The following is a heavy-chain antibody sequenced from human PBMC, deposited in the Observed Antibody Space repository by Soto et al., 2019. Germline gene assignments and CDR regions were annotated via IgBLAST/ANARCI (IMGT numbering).Heavy chain of an antibody. CDR3: ARDPIPRYGSGSYYQPRFDP. Sequence: SETLSLTCAVYGGSFIGYYLSWIRQPPGKGLEWIGGINHSGSTNYNPSLKSRVTISVDTSKNQFSLKLSSVTAADTAVYYCARDPIPRYGSGSYYQPRFDPWGQGTLVTVSS. CDR1: GGSFIGYY. D-gene: IGHD3-10*01. CDR2: INHSGST. V-gene: IGHV4-34*01. J-gene: IGHJ5*02.